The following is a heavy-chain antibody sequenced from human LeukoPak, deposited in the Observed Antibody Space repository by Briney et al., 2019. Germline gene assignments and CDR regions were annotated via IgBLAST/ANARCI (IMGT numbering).Heavy chain of an antibody. V-gene: IGHV3-23*01. D-gene: IGHD6-13*01. CDR1: GFTFSDYY. Sequence: GGSLRLSCAASGFTFSDYYISWIRQAPGKGLEWVSTISGSGDSTYYVDSVKGRFTISRDNSKNTLYLQMKSLSAEDTAIYYCAKEIATSKPYFFDYWGLGTLVTVSS. CDR2: ISGSGDST. CDR3: AKEIATSKPYFFDY. J-gene: IGHJ4*02.